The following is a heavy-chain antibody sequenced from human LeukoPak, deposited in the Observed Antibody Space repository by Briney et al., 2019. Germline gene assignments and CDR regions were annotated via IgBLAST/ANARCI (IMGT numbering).Heavy chain of an antibody. CDR2: ISAYNGNT. CDR3: ARGYCSGGSCYSVENWFDP. CDR1: GYTFTSYG. J-gene: IGHJ5*02. Sequence: GASVKVSCKASGYTFTSYGISWVRQAPGQGLEWMGWISAYNGNTNYAQKLQGRVTMTTDTPTSTAYMELRSLRSDDTAVYYCARGYCSGGSCYSVENWFDPWGQGTLVTVSS. D-gene: IGHD2-15*01. V-gene: IGHV1-18*01.